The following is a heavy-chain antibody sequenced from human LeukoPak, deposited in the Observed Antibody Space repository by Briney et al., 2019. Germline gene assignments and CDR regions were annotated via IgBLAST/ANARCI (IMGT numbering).Heavy chain of an antibody. CDR2: IYYSGDT. V-gene: IGHV4-39*07. CDR3: ARINKYYYDSSGYLDAFDI. D-gene: IGHD3-22*01. Sequence: PSETLSLTCTVSADSISSSHFYWGWIRQPPGKGLEWIGSIYYSGDTYYNPSLKSRVTISVDTSKNQFSLKLSSVTAADTAVYYCARINKYYYDSSGYLDAFDIWGQGTMVTVSS. CDR1: ADSISSSHFY. J-gene: IGHJ3*02.